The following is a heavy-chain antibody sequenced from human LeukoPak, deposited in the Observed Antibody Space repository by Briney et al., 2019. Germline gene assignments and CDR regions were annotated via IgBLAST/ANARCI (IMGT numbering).Heavy chain of an antibody. Sequence: PSGTLSLTCAVYGGSFSGYYWSWIRQPPGKGLEWIGEINHSGSTNYNPSLKSRVTISVDTSKNQFSLKLSSVTAADTAVYYCARGREKGPHPRRYCSGGSCYGAFDIWGQGTMVTVSS. J-gene: IGHJ3*02. CDR3: ARGREKGPHPRRYCSGGSCYGAFDI. V-gene: IGHV4-34*01. CDR1: GGSFSGYY. D-gene: IGHD2-15*01. CDR2: INHSGST.